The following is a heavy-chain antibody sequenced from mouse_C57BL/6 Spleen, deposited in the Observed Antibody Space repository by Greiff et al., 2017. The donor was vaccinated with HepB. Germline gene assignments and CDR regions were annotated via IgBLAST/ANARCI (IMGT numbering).Heavy chain of an antibody. V-gene: IGHV3-1*01. CDR3: ARESLLYYAMDY. Sequence: EVKLVESGPGMVKPSQSLSLTCTVTGYSITSGYDWHWIRHFPGNKLEWMGYISYSGSTNYNPSLKSRISITHDTSKNHFFLKLNSVTTEDTATYYCARESLLYYAMDYWGQGTSVTVSS. CDR2: ISYSGST. CDR1: GYSITSGYD. J-gene: IGHJ4*01. D-gene: IGHD2-10*01.